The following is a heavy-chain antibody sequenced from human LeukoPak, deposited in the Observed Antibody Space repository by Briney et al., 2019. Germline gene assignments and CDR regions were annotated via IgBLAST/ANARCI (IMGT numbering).Heavy chain of an antibody. V-gene: IGHV4-30-4*01. D-gene: IGHD2-15*01. Sequence: PSQTLSLTCTVSGASIRSGDYYWSWIRQPPGKGLEWIGYIYDSGSTYYNPSLKSRITVSVDTSENRFSLKLSSVTATDTAVYYCARDCSGGSCYGAFDIWGQGTMVTVSS. J-gene: IGHJ3*02. CDR1: GASIRSGDYY. CDR2: IYDSGST. CDR3: ARDCSGGSCYGAFDI.